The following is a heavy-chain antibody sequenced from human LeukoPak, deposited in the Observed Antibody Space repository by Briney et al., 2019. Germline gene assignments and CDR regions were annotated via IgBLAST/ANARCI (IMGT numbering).Heavy chain of an antibody. V-gene: IGHV1-69*04. Sequence: ASVKVSCKLSGGIFSSQAISWVRQAPGQGLEWMGRIIPILGESHYAPEFQGRVTMTADRSTMTAYLELSSLRVDDAATYFCARGTTFGELVVFFDPWGQGTLVTVSS. D-gene: IGHD3-10*01. CDR1: GGIFSSQA. J-gene: IGHJ5*01. CDR2: IIPILGES. CDR3: ARGTTFGELVVFFDP.